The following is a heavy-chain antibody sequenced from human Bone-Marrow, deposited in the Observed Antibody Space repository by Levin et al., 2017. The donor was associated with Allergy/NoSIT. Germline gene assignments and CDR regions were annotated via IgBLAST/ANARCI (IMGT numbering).Heavy chain of an antibody. Sequence: GGSLRLSCAASGFTFDDYAMHWVRQAPGKGLEWVSGISWNSGSIGYADSVKGRFTISRDNAKNSLYLQMNSLRAEDTALYYCAKTPWRKLLWNQHFDYWGQGTLVTVSS. V-gene: IGHV3-9*01. CDR3: AKTPWRKLLWNQHFDY. CDR1: GFTFDDYA. J-gene: IGHJ4*02. D-gene: IGHD3-10*01. CDR2: ISWNSGSI.